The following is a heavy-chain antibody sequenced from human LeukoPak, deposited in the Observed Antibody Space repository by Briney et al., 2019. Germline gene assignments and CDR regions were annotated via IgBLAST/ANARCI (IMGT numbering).Heavy chain of an antibody. J-gene: IGHJ6*03. CDR2: MNPNSGNT. CDR1: GYTFTSYD. Sequence: GASVKVSCKASGYTFTSYDINWVRQAIGQGLEWMGWMNPNSGNTGYSQKFQGRVTMTRNTSISTAYMELSSLRSEDTAVYYCARGGGYYTYYYYYYMDVWGKGTTVTVSS. CDR3: ARGGGYYTYYYYYYMDV. D-gene: IGHD3-22*01. V-gene: IGHV1-8*01.